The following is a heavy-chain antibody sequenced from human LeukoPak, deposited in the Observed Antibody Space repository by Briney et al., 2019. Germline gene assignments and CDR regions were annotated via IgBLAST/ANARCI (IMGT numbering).Heavy chain of an antibody. V-gene: IGHV4-59*12. J-gene: IGHJ3*02. CDR2: IYYSGST. CDR3: ARDTVGATFPGAFDI. CDR1: GGSISSYY. D-gene: IGHD1-26*01. Sequence: SETLSLTCTVSGGSISSYYWSWIRQTPGKGLEWVGYIYYSGSTNYNPSLKSRVTIALDTSKNQFSLKLSSVTAADTAVYYCARDTVGATFPGAFDIWGQGTMVTVSS.